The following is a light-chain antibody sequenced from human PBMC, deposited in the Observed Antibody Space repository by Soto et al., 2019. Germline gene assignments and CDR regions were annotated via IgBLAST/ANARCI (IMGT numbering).Light chain of an antibody. V-gene: IGKV1-39*01. CDR2: VAS. J-gene: IGKJ1*01. CDR1: QSISTY. CDR3: QQSYSAPRA. Sequence: DIQMTQSPSSLSASVGDRVTITCRASQSISTYLNWYQQKPGKAPKVLIYVASILQSGVPSRFSGGGSGTDFTLTITSLQPEDFATYYCQQSYSAPRAFGEGTKVDIK.